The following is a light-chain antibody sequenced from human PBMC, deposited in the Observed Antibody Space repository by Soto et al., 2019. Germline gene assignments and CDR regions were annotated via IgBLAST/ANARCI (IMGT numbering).Light chain of an antibody. J-gene: IGKJ5*01. CDR1: RDIGNS. CDR2: AAS. CDR3: QQLNSYPIT. Sequence: DIQVTQSPPSLSASVGDRVTITCRASRDIGNSLAWYQQIPGKAPKLLIYAASTLQSGVPSRFRGSGSGTSFILTITTLQPEDVATYYCQQLNSYPITFGQGTRLEI. V-gene: IGKV1-27*01.